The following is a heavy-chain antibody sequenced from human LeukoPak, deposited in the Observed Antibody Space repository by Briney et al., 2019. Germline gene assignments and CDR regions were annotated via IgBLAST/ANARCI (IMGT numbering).Heavy chain of an antibody. V-gene: IGHV3-30*18. CDR2: ISHEGSGK. CDR1: GFSFGSYG. Sequence: PGGSLRLSCAASGFSFGSYGMHWVRQAPGKGLEWVAVISHEGSGKYHADSVKGRFTISRDNSKNMVYLQMNSLRVEDTAVYYCAKEPVGPLWGQGTLVTVSS. CDR3: AKEPVGPL. J-gene: IGHJ4*02. D-gene: IGHD1-26*01.